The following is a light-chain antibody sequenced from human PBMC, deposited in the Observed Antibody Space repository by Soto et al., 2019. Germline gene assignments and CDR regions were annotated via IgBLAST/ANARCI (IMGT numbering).Light chain of an antibody. Sequence: DIHLTQSPSFLSASVGDRVTITCRASQGITNNLAWYQQKPGKPPTLLIYEESTLHSGVPSRFSGSRSGTEFTLPVGSLQPEDFAPYCCQQVKSYPRTFGGGTQVEIK. CDR2: EES. V-gene: IGKV1-9*01. CDR3: QQVKSYPRT. CDR1: QGITNN. J-gene: IGKJ4*01.